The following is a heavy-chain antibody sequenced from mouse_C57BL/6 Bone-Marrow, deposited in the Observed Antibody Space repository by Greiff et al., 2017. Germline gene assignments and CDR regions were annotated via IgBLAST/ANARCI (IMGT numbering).Heavy chain of an antibody. J-gene: IGHJ4*01. V-gene: IGHV7-1*01. D-gene: IGHD1-3*01. CDR3: ARGYIGGYYAMDY. CDR1: GFTFSDFY. CDR2: SRNKANDYTT. Sequence: EVMLVESGGGLVQSGRSLRLSCATSGFTFSDFYMEWVRQAPGKGLEWIAASRNKANDYTTEYSASVKGRFIVSRDTSQSILYLQMNALRAEDTAIYYCARGYIGGYYAMDYWGQGTSVTVAS.